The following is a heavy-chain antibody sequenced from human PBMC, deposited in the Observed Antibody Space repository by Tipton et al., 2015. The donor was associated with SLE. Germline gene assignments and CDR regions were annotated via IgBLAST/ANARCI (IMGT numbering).Heavy chain of an antibody. CDR1: GGSISSYY. V-gene: IGHV4-59*01. J-gene: IGHJ4*02. Sequence: TLSLTCTVSGGSISSYYWSWIRQPPGKGLEWIGYIYYSGSTDYNPSLKSRVTISVDTSKNQFSLKLSSVTAADTAVYYCARAHAPYYDFWGGYYYYFDYWGQGTLVTVSS. D-gene: IGHD3-3*01. CDR3: ARAHAPYYDFWGGYYYYFDY. CDR2: IYYSGST.